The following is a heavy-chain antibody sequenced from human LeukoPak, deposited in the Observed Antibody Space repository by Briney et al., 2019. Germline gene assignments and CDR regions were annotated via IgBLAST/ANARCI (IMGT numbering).Heavy chain of an antibody. CDR1: GGTFTSYA. V-gene: IGHV1-69*04. Sequence: ASVKVSCKASGGTFTSYAISWVRQAPGQGLEWMGRIIPIFGIANYAQKFQGRVAITTDKSTSTAYMALSSLRSEDTAVYYCARDRPNYYDSSGYYNSGAFDIWGQGTMVTVSS. J-gene: IGHJ3*02. D-gene: IGHD3-22*01. CDR3: ARDRPNYYDSSGYYNSGAFDI. CDR2: IIPIFGIA.